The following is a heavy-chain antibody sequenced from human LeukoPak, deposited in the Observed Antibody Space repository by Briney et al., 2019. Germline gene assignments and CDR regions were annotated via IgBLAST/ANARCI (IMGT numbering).Heavy chain of an antibody. Sequence: GGSLRLSCAASGFTFSSYSMNWVRQAPGKGLEWVSSISSSSSYIYYADSVKGRFTISRDNAQNSLYLQMNSLRAEDTAVYYCARASLIYCSGGSCYTAPFDYWGQGTLVTVSS. V-gene: IGHV3-21*01. CDR3: ARASLIYCSGGSCYTAPFDY. CDR1: GFTFSSYS. CDR2: ISSSSSYI. J-gene: IGHJ4*02. D-gene: IGHD2-15*01.